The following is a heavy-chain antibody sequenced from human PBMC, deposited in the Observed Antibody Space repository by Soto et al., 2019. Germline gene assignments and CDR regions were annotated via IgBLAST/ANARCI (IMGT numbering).Heavy chain of an antibody. CDR2: MTASGVTM. CDR3: ASDGGASTFDFDS. Sequence: PGGSLRLSCAASGFTFSGHSLNWIRQAPGKGLEWIAYMTASGVTMYADSVKGRFTISRDNAKNSLYLQMDSLRVEDTAVYYCASDGGASTFDFDSWGQGTLVTVSS. CDR1: GFTFSGHS. V-gene: IGHV3-48*04. J-gene: IGHJ4*02. D-gene: IGHD3-10*01.